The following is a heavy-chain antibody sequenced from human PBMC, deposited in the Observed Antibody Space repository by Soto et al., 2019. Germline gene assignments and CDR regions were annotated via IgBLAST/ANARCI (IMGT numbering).Heavy chain of an antibody. J-gene: IGHJ4*02. CDR3: AKDLRPDGVWDFDY. Sequence: PGGSLRLSCAASGCTFSSYTMNWVRQAPGKGLEWVSGINSGGRTYYADSVKGRFTISRDDSKNTLYLQIISLRAEDTAVYYCAKDLRPDGVWDFDYWGQGTLVTVSS. CDR2: INSGGRT. D-gene: IGHD4-17*01. CDR1: GCTFSSYT. V-gene: IGHV3-23*01.